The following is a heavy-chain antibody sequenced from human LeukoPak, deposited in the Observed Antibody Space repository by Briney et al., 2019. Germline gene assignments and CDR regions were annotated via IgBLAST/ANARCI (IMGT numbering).Heavy chain of an antibody. D-gene: IGHD4-4*01. CDR2: IYYSGST. Sequence: SETLSLTCTVSGGSISSYYWSWIRQPPGKGLEWIGYIYYSGSTNYNPSLKSRVTISVDTSKNQFSLKLSSVTAADTAVYYCARHPDVLDYSTKHNWFDPWGQGTLVTVSS. CDR3: ARHPDVLDYSTKHNWFDP. CDR1: GGSISSYY. V-gene: IGHV4-59*08. J-gene: IGHJ5*02.